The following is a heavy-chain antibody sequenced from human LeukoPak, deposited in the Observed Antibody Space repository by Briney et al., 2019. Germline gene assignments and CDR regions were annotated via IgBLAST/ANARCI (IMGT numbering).Heavy chain of an antibody. V-gene: IGHV3-23*01. CDR2: ISGSGGST. Sequence: GGSLRLSCAASGFTFSDYYMSWVRQAPGKGLEWVSAISGSGGSTYYADSVKGRFTISRDNSKNTLYLQMNSLRAEDTAVYYCAKDGTSIVVVTAISWFDPWGQGTLVTVSS. CDR1: GFTFSDYY. D-gene: IGHD2-21*02. J-gene: IGHJ5*02. CDR3: AKDGTSIVVVTAISWFDP.